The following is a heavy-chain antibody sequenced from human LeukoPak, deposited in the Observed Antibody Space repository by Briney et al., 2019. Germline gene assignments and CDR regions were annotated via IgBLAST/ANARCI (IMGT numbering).Heavy chain of an antibody. CDR1: GFTFSSYS. CDR3: ARDLSSSWYEEFDY. CDR2: ISSSSSDI. V-gene: IGHV3-21*01. Sequence: GGSLRLSCAASGFTFSSYSMNWVRQAPGKGLEWVSSISSSSSDIYYADSVKGRFTISRDNAKNSLYLQMNSLRAEDTAVYYCARDLSSSWYEEFDYWGQGTLVTVSS. D-gene: IGHD6-13*01. J-gene: IGHJ4*02.